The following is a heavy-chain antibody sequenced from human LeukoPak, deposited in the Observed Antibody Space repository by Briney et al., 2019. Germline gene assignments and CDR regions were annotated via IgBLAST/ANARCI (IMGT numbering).Heavy chain of an antibody. V-gene: IGHV4-34*01. CDR1: GGSFSGYY. Sequence: SETLSLTCAVYGGSFSGYYWSWIRQPPGKGLEWIGEINHSGSTNYNPSLKSRVTISVDTSKNQFSLKLSSVTAADTAVYYCARGGSVGDFWSGYYKSGFDYWGQGTLVTVSS. CDR2: INHSGST. D-gene: IGHD3-3*01. J-gene: IGHJ4*02. CDR3: ARGGSVGDFWSGYYKSGFDY.